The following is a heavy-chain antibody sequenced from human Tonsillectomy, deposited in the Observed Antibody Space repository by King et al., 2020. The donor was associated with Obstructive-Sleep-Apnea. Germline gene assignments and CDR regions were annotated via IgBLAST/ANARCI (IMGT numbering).Heavy chain of an antibody. CDR2: IRSKPNNYAT. Sequence: DVQLVESGGGLVQPGGSLKLSCAASGFTFSGSAIHWVRQASGKGLEWVGRIRSKPNNYATEYTASVKGRFTISRDDSKNRAYLQMNSLKTEDTAVYYCTSPYYYNSSDYKAWGQGTLVTVSS. CDR3: TSPYYYNSSDYKA. V-gene: IGHV3-73*01. CDR1: GFTFSGSA. J-gene: IGHJ5*01. D-gene: IGHD3-22*01.